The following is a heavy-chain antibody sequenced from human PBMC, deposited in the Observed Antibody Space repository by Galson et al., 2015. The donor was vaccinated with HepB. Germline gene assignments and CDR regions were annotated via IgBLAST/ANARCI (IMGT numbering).Heavy chain of an antibody. D-gene: IGHD1-1*01. CDR3: ARGNRQLEPYFDY. CDR2: IYSSGTT. Sequence: ETLSLTCSVSGGSISSFYWSWIRQPPGKGLEWIGYIYSSGTTTYNPSLKSRVTISLDTSKNQSSLKVRSVTAAETAIYYCARGNRQLEPYFDYWGQGTLVTVSS. J-gene: IGHJ4*02. CDR1: GGSISSFY. V-gene: IGHV4-59*01.